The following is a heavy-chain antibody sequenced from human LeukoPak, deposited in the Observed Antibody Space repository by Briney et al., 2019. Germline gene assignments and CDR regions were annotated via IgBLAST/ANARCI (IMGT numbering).Heavy chain of an antibody. J-gene: IGHJ5*02. V-gene: IGHV1-2*02. CDR1: GYTFTGYY. CDR2: INPNSGGT. CDR3: ASARLGDTLTGYYNWFDP. D-gene: IGHD3-9*01. Sequence: GASVKVSCKASGYTFTGYYMHWVRQAPGQGLEWMGWINPNSGGTNYAQKFQGRVTMTRDTSISTAYMELSRLRSDDTAVYYCASARLGDTLTGYYNWFDPWGQGTLVTVSS.